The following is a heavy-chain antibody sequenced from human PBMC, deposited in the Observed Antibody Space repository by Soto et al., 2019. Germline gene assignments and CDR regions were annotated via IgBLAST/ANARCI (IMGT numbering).Heavy chain of an antibody. CDR1: GFSLSTSGVG. CDR3: AHAPNIADRGFGFDY. J-gene: IGHJ4*02. Sequence: QITLKESGPTLVKPTQTLTLTCTFSGFSLSTSGVGVGWIRQPPGKALEWPALIYWNDDKRYSPSLKSRLTITKDTSTNQVVLTMTNMDPVDTATYYCAHAPNIADRGFGFDYWGQGTLVTVSS. D-gene: IGHD6-6*01. V-gene: IGHV2-5*01. CDR2: IYWNDDK.